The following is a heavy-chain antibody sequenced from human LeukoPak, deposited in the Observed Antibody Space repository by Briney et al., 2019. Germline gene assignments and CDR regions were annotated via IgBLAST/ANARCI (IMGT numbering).Heavy chain of an antibody. V-gene: IGHV3-23*01. CDR3: AKEGVISETFDC. CDR2: VSTGGSTT. Sequence: PGGSLRLSCAASGFTFSSYAMSWVRQAPGKGLEWVSLVSTGGSTTYYADSVRGRFNVSRDNAKDTVFLQLNSLRAEDTAIYYCAKEGVISETFDCWGQGVLVTVSS. CDR1: GFTFSSYA. J-gene: IGHJ4*02. D-gene: IGHD2-21*01.